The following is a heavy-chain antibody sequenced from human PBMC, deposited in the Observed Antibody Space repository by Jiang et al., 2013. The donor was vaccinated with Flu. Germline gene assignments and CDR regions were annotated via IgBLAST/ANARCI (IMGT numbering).Heavy chain of an antibody. CDR3: ARDEIRGSYYYYYMDV. D-gene: IGHD1-26*01. CDR1: GYTFTGYY. V-gene: IGHV1-2*02. CDR2: INPNSGGT. J-gene: IGHJ6*03. Sequence: SVKVSCKASGYTFTGYYMHWVRQAPGQGLEWMGWINPNSGGTNYAQKFQGRVTMTRDTSISTAYMELSRLRSDDTAVYYCARDEIRGSYYYYYMDVWGKGTTVTVSS.